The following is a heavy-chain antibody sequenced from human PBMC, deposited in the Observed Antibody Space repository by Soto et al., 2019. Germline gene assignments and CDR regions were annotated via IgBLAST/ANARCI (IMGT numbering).Heavy chain of an antibody. Sequence: SGKVSYQGSGGTFSGYSIRWVRQAPGQGLEWMGGIIPIFGTANYAQKFQGRVTITADESTSTAYMELSSLRSEDTAVYYCASPAIVGAPCIQHWGQGSLVTVSS. D-gene: IGHD1-26*01. CDR3: ASPAIVGAPCIQH. CDR2: IIPIFGTA. J-gene: IGHJ1*01. CDR1: GGTFSGYS. V-gene: IGHV1-69*13.